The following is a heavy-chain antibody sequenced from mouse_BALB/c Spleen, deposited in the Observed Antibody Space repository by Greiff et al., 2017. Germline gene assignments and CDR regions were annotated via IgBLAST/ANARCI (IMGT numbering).Heavy chain of an antibody. J-gene: IGHJ4*01. CDR2: ISDGGSYT. CDR3: ARDGMVTTGNYYAMDY. V-gene: IGHV5-4*02. D-gene: IGHD2-3*01. CDR1: GFTFSDYY. Sequence: EVQGVESGGGLVKPGGSLKLSCAASGFTFSDYYMYWVRQTPEKRLEWVATISDGGSYTYYPDSVKGRFTISRDNAKNNLYLQMSSLKSEDTAMYYCARDGMVTTGNYYAMDYWGQGTSVTVSS.